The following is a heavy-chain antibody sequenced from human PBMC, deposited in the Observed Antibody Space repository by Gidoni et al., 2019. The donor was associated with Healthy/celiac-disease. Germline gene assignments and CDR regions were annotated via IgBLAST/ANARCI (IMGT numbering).Heavy chain of an antibody. CDR2: ISSSSSTI. Sequence: EVQLVESGGGLVQPGGSLRLSCAASGFTFSSYSMNWVRQAPGKGLEWVSYISSSSSTIYYADSVKGRFTISRDNAKNSLYLQMNSLRDEETAVYYCARDEVYCSSTSCYKYNWFDPWGQGTLVTVSS. D-gene: IGHD2-2*02. CDR1: GFTFSSYS. CDR3: ARDEVYCSSTSCYKYNWFDP. J-gene: IGHJ5*02. V-gene: IGHV3-48*02.